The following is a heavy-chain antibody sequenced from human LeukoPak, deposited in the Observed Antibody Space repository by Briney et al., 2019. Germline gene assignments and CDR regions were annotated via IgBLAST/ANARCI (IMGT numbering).Heavy chain of an antibody. Sequence: SETLSLTCTVSGGSISSSSYYWGWIRQPPGKGLEWIGSIYYSGSTYYNPSLKSRVTISVDTSKNQFSLKLSSVTAADTAVYYCARQPDYFYDSSGYYFDYWGQGTLVTVSS. V-gene: IGHV4-39*07. J-gene: IGHJ4*02. CDR3: ARQPDYFYDSSGYYFDY. D-gene: IGHD3-22*01. CDR2: IYYSGST. CDR1: GGSISSSSYY.